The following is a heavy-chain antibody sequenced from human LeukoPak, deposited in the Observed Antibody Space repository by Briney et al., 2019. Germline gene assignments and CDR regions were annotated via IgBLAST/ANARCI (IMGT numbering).Heavy chain of an antibody. V-gene: IGHV1-2*02. D-gene: IGHD2-21*02. CDR1: GYTFTGYY. CDR3: ASVYGGGDCYPLYYYYGMDV. Sequence: ASVKVSCKASGYTFTGYYMHWVRQAPGQGLEWMGWINPNSGGTNYAQKFQGRVTMTSDTSISTAYMELSRLRSDDTAVYYCASVYGGGDCYPLYYYYGMDVWGQGTTVTVSS. J-gene: IGHJ6*02. CDR2: INPNSGGT.